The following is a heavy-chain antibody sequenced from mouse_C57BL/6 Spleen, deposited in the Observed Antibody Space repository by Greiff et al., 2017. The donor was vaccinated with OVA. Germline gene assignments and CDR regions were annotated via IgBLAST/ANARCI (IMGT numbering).Heavy chain of an antibody. CDR2: ISDGGSYT. CDR3: ARGSGDGYYLY. V-gene: IGHV5-4*01. CDR1: GFTFSSYA. J-gene: IGHJ2*01. D-gene: IGHD2-3*01. Sequence: EVQGVESGGGLVKPGGSLKLSCAASGFTFSSYAMSWVRQTPEKRLEWVATISDGGSYTYYPDNVKGRFTISRDNAKNNLYLQMSHLKSEDTAMYYCARGSGDGYYLYWGQGTTLTVSS.